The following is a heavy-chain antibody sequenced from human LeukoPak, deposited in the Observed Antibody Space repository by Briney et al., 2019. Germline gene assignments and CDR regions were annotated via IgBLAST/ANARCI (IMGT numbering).Heavy chain of an antibody. D-gene: IGHD2-21*01. CDR1: GYTFTGYF. V-gene: IGHV1-2*06. CDR2: ISPNSGVT. CDR3: VDLVPPKGL. J-gene: IGHJ4*02. Sequence: ASVKVSCKASGYTFTGYFMHWVRQAPGQGLEWMGRISPNSGVTDYAQKFQGRVTMTWDTSIITTYLELSRLRSDDTAVYYCVDLVPPKGLWGQGTLVTVSS.